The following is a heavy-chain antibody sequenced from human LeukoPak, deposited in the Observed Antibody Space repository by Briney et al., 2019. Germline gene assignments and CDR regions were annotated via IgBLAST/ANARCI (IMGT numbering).Heavy chain of an antibody. J-gene: IGHJ5*02. CDR1: GFTFSSYW. Sequence: GGSLRLSCAASGFTFSSYWMTWVRQAPGKGLEWVANIEQDGSEEYYVDSVKGRFTISRDNSKNTLYLQMNSLRAEDTAVYYCAKDTYYYGSGSYYPTYNWFDPWGQGTLVTVSS. CDR3: AKDTYYYGSGSYYPTYNWFDP. D-gene: IGHD3-10*01. CDR2: IEQDGSEE. V-gene: IGHV3-7*03.